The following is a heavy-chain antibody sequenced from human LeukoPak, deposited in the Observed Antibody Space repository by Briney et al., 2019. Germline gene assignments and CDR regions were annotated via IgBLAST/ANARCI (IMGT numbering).Heavy chain of an antibody. Sequence: SQTLSLTCTVSGGSISSGSYYWSWIRQPAGKGLEWIGRIYTSGSTNYNPSLKSRVTISVDTSKNQFSLKLSSVTAADTAVYYCATYELDTAMARVGWFDPWGQGTLVTVSS. CDR3: ATYELDTAMARVGWFDP. CDR1: GGSISSGSYY. J-gene: IGHJ5*02. D-gene: IGHD5-18*01. V-gene: IGHV4-61*02. CDR2: IYTSGST.